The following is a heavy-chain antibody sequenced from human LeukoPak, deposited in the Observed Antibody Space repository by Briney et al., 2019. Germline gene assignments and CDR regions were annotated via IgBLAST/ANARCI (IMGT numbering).Heavy chain of an antibody. V-gene: IGHV3-48*04. Sequence: GGSLRLSCAASGFTFSSYSMNWVRQAPGKGLEWVSYISSSSTIYYADSVKGRFTISRDNAKNSLYLQMNSLRAEDTAVYYCASLARYYYYGMDVWGQGTTVTVSS. CDR1: GFTFSSYS. CDR2: ISSSSTI. D-gene: IGHD3-3*02. J-gene: IGHJ6*02. CDR3: ASLARYYYYGMDV.